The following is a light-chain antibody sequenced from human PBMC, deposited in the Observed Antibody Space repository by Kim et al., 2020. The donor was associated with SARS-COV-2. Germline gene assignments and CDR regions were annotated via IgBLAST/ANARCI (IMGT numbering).Light chain of an antibody. CDR2: WAS. J-gene: IGKJ4*01. Sequence: ATNNGKASQSVLCSYNNKNYLAWYQQKPGQPPKLLIYWASTRESGVPDRCSGSGSGTDFTLTISSLQAEDVAVYYCQQYYSTPFTFGGGTKVDIK. CDR1: QSVLCSYNNKNY. CDR3: QQYYSTPFT. V-gene: IGKV4-1*01.